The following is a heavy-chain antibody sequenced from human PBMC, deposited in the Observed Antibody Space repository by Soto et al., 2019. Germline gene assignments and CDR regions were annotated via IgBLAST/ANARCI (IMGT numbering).Heavy chain of an antibody. D-gene: IGHD3-22*01. Sequence: SETLSLTCTVSGGSISSGGYYWSWIRQHPGKGLEWIGYIYYGGSTYYNPSLKSRATISGDTSKNQFSLKLSSVTAADTAVYYCARGGYYYENSGQNAYDYWGQGILVTIYS. J-gene: IGHJ4*01. CDR2: IYYGGST. CDR1: GGSISSGGYY. V-gene: IGHV4-31*02. CDR3: ARGGYYYENSGQNAYDY.